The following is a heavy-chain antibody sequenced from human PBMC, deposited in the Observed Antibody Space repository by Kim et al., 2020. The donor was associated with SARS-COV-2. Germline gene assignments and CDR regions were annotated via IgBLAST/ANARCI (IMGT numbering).Heavy chain of an antibody. Sequence: SETMSLTCAVYGGSFSGYYWSWIRQPPGKGLEWIGEINHSGSTNYNPSLKSRVTISVDTSKNQFSLKLSSVTAADTAVYYCARGPYYYDSSGYRLLGYFDYWGQGTLVTVSS. CDR2: INHSGST. J-gene: IGHJ4*02. CDR3: ARGPYYYDSSGYRLLGYFDY. V-gene: IGHV4-34*01. CDR1: GGSFSGYY. D-gene: IGHD3-22*01.